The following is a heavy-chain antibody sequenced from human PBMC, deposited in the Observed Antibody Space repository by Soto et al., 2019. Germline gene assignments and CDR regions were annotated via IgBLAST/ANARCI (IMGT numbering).Heavy chain of an antibody. D-gene: IGHD6-19*01. CDR1: GFTFSSYA. CDR2: ISGSGGST. V-gene: IGHV3-23*01. J-gene: IGHJ6*03. Sequence: GGSLRLSCAASGFTFSSYAMSWVRRAPGKGLEWVSAISGSGGSTYYADSVKGRFTVSRDNSKNTLYLQMNSLRAEDTAVYYCAKDKQWLVSGNMDVWGKGTTVTVSS. CDR3: AKDKQWLVSGNMDV.